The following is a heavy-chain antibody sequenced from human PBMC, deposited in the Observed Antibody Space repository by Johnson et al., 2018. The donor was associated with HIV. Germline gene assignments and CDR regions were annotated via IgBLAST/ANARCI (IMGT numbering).Heavy chain of an antibody. CDR1: GFTFDDYA. J-gene: IGHJ3*02. Sequence: VQLVESGGGLVQPGRSLRLSCAASGFTFDDYAMHWVRQAPGKDLEWVSNISWSCGSIGYADSVKGRFTISRDNAKNSLYLQMNSLRAEDTALYYCARDGSQLADAFDIWGQGTMVTVSS. D-gene: IGHD6-6*01. CDR2: ISWSCGSI. V-gene: IGHV3-9*01. CDR3: ARDGSQLADAFDI.